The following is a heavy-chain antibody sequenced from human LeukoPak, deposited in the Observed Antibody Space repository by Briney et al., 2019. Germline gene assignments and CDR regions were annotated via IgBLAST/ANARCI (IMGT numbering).Heavy chain of an antibody. D-gene: IGHD3-10*01. Sequence: ASVKVSCKASGYTFTGYYMHRVRQAPGQGLEWMGRINPNSGGTNYAQKFQGRVTMTRDTSISTAYMELSRLRSDDTGVYYCARGAITMVRGVISWFDPWGQGTLVTVSS. CDR1: GYTFTGYY. V-gene: IGHV1-2*05. CDR2: INPNSGGT. J-gene: IGHJ5*02. CDR3: ARGAITMVRGVISWFDP.